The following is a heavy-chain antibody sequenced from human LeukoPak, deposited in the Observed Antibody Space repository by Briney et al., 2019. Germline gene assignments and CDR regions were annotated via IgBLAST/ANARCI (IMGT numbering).Heavy chain of an antibody. Sequence: SETLSLTCTVSGGSITNYCWGWIRQPPGKGLEWIGYFYDSGTTTNYNASLKSRVTILVDTSKNQFSLRLSSLTAADTAVYYCAGDPSSECIDITCPSYMDVWGKGTSVTVSS. CDR1: GGSITNYC. V-gene: IGHV4-59*01. D-gene: IGHD2-15*01. CDR3: AGDPSSECIDITCPSYMDV. CDR2: FYDSGTT. J-gene: IGHJ6*03.